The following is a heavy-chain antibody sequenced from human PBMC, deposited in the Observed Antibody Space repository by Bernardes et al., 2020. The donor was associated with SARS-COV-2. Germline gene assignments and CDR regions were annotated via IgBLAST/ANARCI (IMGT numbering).Heavy chain of an antibody. V-gene: IGHV4-39*01. CDR3: AGHPYGMDV. CDR1: GDSMSSIRYY. CDR2: ISYSGIT. J-gene: IGHJ6*02. Sequence: SETLSLTCTVSGDSMSSIRYYWGWLLQPPGKGLEWIGSISYSGITYYNPSLKSRVTISVDTSKNQFSLKLSSVTAADTAVYYCAGHPYGMDVWGQGTTVTVSS.